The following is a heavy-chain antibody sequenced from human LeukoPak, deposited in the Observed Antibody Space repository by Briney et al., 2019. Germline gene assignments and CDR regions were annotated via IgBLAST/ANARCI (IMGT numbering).Heavy chain of an antibody. CDR3: AELGITMIGGV. V-gene: IGHV3-48*04. J-gene: IGHJ6*04. Sequence: GGSLRLSCVASGFTFSNYTMNWVRQAPGKGLEWVSYISSSGSTIYYADSVKGRFTISRDNAKNSLYLQMNSLRAEDTAVYYCAELGITMIGGVWGKGTTVTISS. CDR1: GFTFSNYT. D-gene: IGHD3-10*02. CDR2: ISSSGSTI.